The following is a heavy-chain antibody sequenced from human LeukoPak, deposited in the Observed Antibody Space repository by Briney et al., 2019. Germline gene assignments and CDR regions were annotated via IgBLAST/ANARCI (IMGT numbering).Heavy chain of an antibody. D-gene: IGHD3-22*01. Sequence: GGSLRLSCAASGFTVSGNYMNWVRQAPGKGLEWVSVIYSGGTTYYADSVKGRFNISRDNSKNTLYLQMNSLRAEDTAVYYCARGLYSSGYYYDAFDIWGQGTMVTVSS. CDR3: ARGLYSSGYYYDAFDI. V-gene: IGHV3-66*01. CDR1: GFTVSGNY. CDR2: IYSGGTT. J-gene: IGHJ3*02.